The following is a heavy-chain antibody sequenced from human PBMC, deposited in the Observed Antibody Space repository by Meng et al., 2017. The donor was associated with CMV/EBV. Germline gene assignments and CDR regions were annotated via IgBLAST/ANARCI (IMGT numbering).Heavy chain of an antibody. J-gene: IGHJ4*02. CDR2: IFYSGTS. V-gene: IGHV4-31*03. CDR3: ASQWAGDSSGYYTFDY. CDR1: GDSIISGGYY. Sequence: SETLSLTCTVSGDSIISGGYYWSWIRQHPGKGLEWIGYIFYSGTSYYNPSLKSRITMSFDTSKNQFSLNLSSVTAADTAVYYCASQWAGDSSGYYTFDYWGQGTLVTVSS. D-gene: IGHD3-22*01.